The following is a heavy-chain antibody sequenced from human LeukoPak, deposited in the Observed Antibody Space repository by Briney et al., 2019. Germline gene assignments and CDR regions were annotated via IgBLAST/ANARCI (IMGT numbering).Heavy chain of an antibody. V-gene: IGHV3-48*01. CDR1: GFTFSSYS. CDR3: ARGDWGSLDY. J-gene: IGHJ4*02. D-gene: IGHD7-27*01. Sequence: GGSLRLSCAASGFTFSSYSMNWVRQAPGKGLEWVSYISSSSTIYYADSVKGRFTISRDNAKNSLYLQMNSLRAEDTAVYYCARGDWGSLDYWGQGTLVTVSS. CDR2: ISSSSTI.